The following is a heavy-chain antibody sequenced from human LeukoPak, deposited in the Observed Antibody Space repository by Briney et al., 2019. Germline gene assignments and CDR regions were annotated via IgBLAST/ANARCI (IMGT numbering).Heavy chain of an antibody. CDR3: AREAVKETCSGTSCSGIGAFDI. Sequence: PGGSLRLSCAASGFTFSSYSMNWVRQAPGKGLEWVSSISSSSSYIYYADSVKGRFTISRDNAKNSLYLQMNSLRAEDTAVYYCAREAVKETCSGTSCSGIGAFDIWGQGTMVTVSS. V-gene: IGHV3-21*01. CDR2: ISSSSSYI. J-gene: IGHJ3*02. D-gene: IGHD2-2*01. CDR1: GFTFSSYS.